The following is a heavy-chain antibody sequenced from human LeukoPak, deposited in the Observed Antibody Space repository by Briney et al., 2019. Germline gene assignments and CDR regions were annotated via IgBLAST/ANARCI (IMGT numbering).Heavy chain of an antibody. Sequence: PSETLSLTCAVSGYSISSGYYWGWIRQPLGKGLEWIGSIYHSGSTYYNPSLKSRVTISVDTSKNQFSLKLSSVTAADTAVYYCARDGVDFWSGYFDYWGQGTLVTVSS. J-gene: IGHJ4*02. V-gene: IGHV4-38-2*02. CDR3: ARDGVDFWSGYFDY. D-gene: IGHD3-3*01. CDR2: IYHSGST. CDR1: GYSISSGYY.